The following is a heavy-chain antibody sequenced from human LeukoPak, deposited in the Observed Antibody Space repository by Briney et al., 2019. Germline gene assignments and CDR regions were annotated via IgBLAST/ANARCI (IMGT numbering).Heavy chain of an antibody. D-gene: IGHD3-22*01. CDR3: ARDAPPISYDSSGYYYQNLDY. V-gene: IGHV3-30-3*01. Sequence: RRPLRLSCAASGFTFSSYAMHWLRQAPGKGLEWVAVISYDGSNKYYADSVKGRFTISRDNSKNTLYLQMNNLRAEDTAVYYCARDAPPISYDSSGYYYQNLDYWGQGTLVTVSS. J-gene: IGHJ4*02. CDR1: GFTFSSYA. CDR2: ISYDGSNK.